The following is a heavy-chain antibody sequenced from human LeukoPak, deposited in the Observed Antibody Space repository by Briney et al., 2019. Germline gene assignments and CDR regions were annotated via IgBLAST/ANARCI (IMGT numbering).Heavy chain of an antibody. CDR2: INPNSGGS. CDR3: ARDLPSTSNWELDY. J-gene: IGHJ4*02. V-gene: IGHV1-2*06. D-gene: IGHD7-27*01. Sequence: GASVKVSCKASGYTSTGYYMHWVRQAPGQGLEWMGRINPNSGGSNYAQNFQGRVTMTRDTSISTAYMELSRLRSDDTAVYYCARDLPSTSNWELDYWGQGTLVTVSS. CDR1: GYTSTGYY.